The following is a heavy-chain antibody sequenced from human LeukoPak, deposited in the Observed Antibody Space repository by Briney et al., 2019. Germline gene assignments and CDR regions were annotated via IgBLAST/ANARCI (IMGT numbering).Heavy chain of an antibody. CDR1: GFTFSNYA. J-gene: IGHJ4*02. CDR2: VSGNGGST. V-gene: IGHV3-23*01. CDR3: AKDSGGTAVDLDY. D-gene: IGHD2-15*01. Sequence: PGGSLRLSCAASGFTFSNYAMSRVRQAPGKGLEWVSVVSGNGGSTYYADSVKGRFTISRDNSKNTLYLQMSSLRVEDTAVYYCAKDSGGTAVDLDYWGQGTLVTVSS.